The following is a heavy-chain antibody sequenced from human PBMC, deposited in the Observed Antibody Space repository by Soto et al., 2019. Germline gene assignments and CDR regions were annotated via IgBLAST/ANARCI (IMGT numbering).Heavy chain of an antibody. CDR1: GFTFSSYW. Sequence: GGSLRLSCAASGFTFSSYWMSWVRQAPGKGLEWVANIKQDGSEKYYVDSVKGRFTISRDNAKNSLYLQMNSLGAEDTAVYYCAGLRRDGDAFDIWGQGTMVTVSS. J-gene: IGHJ3*02. V-gene: IGHV3-7*01. CDR3: AGLRRDGDAFDI. CDR2: IKQDGSEK.